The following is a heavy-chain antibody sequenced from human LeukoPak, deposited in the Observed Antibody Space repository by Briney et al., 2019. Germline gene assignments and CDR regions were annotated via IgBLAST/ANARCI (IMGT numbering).Heavy chain of an antibody. V-gene: IGHV3-23*01. J-gene: IGHJ4*02. CDR2: ISFSGSLT. Sequence: PGGSLRLSCLASGFPLRHYAMNWVRQAPGKGLEWVSAISFSGSLTYYADSVKGRFTISRDNSKNTLYLQMNSLRAEDTAVYYCAKVTEYCTGGSCYTGDYWGQGTLVTVPS. CDR1: GFPLRHYA. D-gene: IGHD2-15*01. CDR3: AKVTEYCTGGSCYTGDY.